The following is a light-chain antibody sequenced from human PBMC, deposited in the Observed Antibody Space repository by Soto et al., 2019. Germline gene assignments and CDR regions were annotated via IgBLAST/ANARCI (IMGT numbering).Light chain of an antibody. V-gene: IGLV2-14*01. CDR2: DLS. Sequence: QSALTQPASVSGSPGQSITISCTGTSSDIGAYDLVSWFQQHPGKAPKVMIYDLSIRPSGVSNRFSGSKSGNTASLTISGLQAEDEADYYCSSYTITSTLLFGTGTKLTVL. CDR1: SSDIGAYDL. CDR3: SSYTITSTLL. J-gene: IGLJ1*01.